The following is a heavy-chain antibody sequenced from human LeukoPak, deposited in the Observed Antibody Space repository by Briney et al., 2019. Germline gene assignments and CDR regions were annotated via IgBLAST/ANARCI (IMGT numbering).Heavy chain of an antibody. J-gene: IGHJ4*02. Sequence: GGSLRLSCAASGFTFDDYAMQWVRQAPGKGLEWVSGISWNSGSIGYADSVKGRFTISRDNAKNSLYLQMNSLRAEDTALYYCAKTPVYSSSWYMGNYFDYWGQGTLVTVSS. CDR1: GFTFDDYA. CDR3: AKTPVYSSSWYMGNYFDY. CDR2: ISWNSGSI. D-gene: IGHD6-13*01. V-gene: IGHV3-9*01.